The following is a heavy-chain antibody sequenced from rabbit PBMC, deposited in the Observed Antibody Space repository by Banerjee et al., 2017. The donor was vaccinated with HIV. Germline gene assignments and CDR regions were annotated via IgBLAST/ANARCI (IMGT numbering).Heavy chain of an antibody. CDR1: GFSFSSNYW. CDR2: IVPGSGIT. Sequence: QEQLVEFGGGLVQPEGSLTLTCTASGFSFSSNYWPCWVRQAPGKGLEWIGCIVPGSGITYYASWAKGRFTISETSSTTVALQMTSLTAADTATYFCARDNLWGPGTLVTVS. CDR3: ARDNL. V-gene: IGHV1S45*01. J-gene: IGHJ4*01.